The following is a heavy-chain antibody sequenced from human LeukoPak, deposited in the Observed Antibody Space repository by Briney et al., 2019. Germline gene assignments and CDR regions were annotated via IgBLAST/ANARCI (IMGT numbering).Heavy chain of an antibody. J-gene: IGHJ5*02. Sequence: GGSLRLSCAASGFTFEHYWMRWVRQAPGKGLEWVATIKGDGSKKDYVDSVRGQFTVSIDNAKNSLYLQMSSLRVEDTAIYYCESTTGPWGQGTLVTVSS. D-gene: IGHD1-7*01. CDR2: IKGDGSKK. CDR3: ESTTGP. CDR1: GFTFEHYW. V-gene: IGHV3-7*03.